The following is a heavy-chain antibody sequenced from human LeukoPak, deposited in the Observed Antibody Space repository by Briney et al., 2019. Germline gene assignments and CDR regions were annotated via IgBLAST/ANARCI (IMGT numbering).Heavy chain of an antibody. D-gene: IGHD6-13*01. CDR2: IYYSGST. J-gene: IGHJ3*02. V-gene: IGHV4-59*01. Sequence: SETLSLTCTVSGGSISSYYWNWIRQPPGKGLEWIGYIYYSGSTNYNPSLKSRVTMSADTSKNQFSLKLSSVTAADTAVYYCARYQTPIAAAGSRYAFDIWGQGTMVTVSS. CDR3: ARYQTPIAAAGSRYAFDI. CDR1: GGSISSYY.